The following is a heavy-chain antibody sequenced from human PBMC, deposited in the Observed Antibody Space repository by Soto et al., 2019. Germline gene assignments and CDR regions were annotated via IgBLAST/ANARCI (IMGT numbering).Heavy chain of an antibody. D-gene: IGHD2-15*01. CDR1: GYTLTELS. Sequence: GASLKVSCKVSGYTLTELSMHWVRQAPGKGLEWMGGFDPEDGETIYAQKFQGRVTMTEDTSTDTAYMELSSLRSEDTAVYYCATPLLYGSGGSVCRDYWGQGTLVTVSS. CDR3: ATPLLYGSGGSVCRDY. CDR2: FDPEDGET. J-gene: IGHJ4*02. V-gene: IGHV1-24*01.